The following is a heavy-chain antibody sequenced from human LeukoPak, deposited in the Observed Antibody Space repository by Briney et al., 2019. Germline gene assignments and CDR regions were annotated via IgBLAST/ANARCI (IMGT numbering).Heavy chain of an antibody. CDR1: GGSISSYY. D-gene: IGHD1-7*01. CDR2: IYYSGIT. Sequence: SETLSLTCTVSGGSISSYYWSRIRQPPGKGLEWIGYIYYSGITNYNTSLKSRVTISVDMSKNQFSLKLSTVTAADTAVYYCITGTTYSVFDIWGQGTMVTVSS. J-gene: IGHJ3*02. V-gene: IGHV4-59*01. CDR3: ITGTTYSVFDI.